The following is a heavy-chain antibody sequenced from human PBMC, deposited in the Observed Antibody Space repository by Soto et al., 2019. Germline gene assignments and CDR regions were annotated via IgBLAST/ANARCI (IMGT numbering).Heavy chain of an antibody. D-gene: IGHD1-26*01. Sequence: EVQLVESGGDLVQPGGSLRLSCAASGFTFNNYWMHWVRQAPGKGLVWVSRINADGSITTYADSVKGRFTISRDNTKNTLYLQTNSLRAEDTAVYYCAKVATGSYNWFDPWGQGTLVTVSS. J-gene: IGHJ5*02. CDR2: INADGSIT. CDR1: GFTFNNYW. CDR3: AKVATGSYNWFDP. V-gene: IGHV3-74*01.